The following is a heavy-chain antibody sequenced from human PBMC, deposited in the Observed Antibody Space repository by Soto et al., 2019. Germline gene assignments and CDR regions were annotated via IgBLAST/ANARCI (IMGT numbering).Heavy chain of an antibody. J-gene: IGHJ6*02. D-gene: IGHD6-13*01. CDR2: IYHSGST. V-gene: IGHV4-30-2*01. Sequence: TRSLTCAVAGGSISSVGYSWSWIRRPPGKGLEWIGYIYHSGSTYYNPSLKSLVTISVDRSKNQFSLKLSSVTAADTAVYYCARASATYYSSSWYGYYGMDVWGQGTTVTVSS. CDR3: ARASATYYSSSWYGYYGMDV. CDR1: GGSISSVGYS.